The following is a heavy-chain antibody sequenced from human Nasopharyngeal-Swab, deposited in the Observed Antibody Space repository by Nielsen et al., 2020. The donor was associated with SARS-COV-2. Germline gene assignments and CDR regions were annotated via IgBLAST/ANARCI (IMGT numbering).Heavy chain of an antibody. CDR3: ARDVSGTTGGPIDY. D-gene: IGHD1-7*01. J-gene: IGHJ4*02. CDR2: IWYDGTNK. V-gene: IGHV3-33*01. Sequence: VRQAPGKGLEWVALIWYDGTNKYYADSVKGRFTISRDNSKNTLYLQMNSLRAEDTAVYYCARDVSGTTGGPIDYWGQGTLVTVSS.